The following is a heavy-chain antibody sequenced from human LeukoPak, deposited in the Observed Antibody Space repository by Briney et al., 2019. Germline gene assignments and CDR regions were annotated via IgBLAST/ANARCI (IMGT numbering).Heavy chain of an antibody. CDR2: ISSSGNTI. CDR3: ARTKTGYSSGWWRVDP. D-gene: IGHD6-19*01. J-gene: IGHJ5*02. V-gene: IGHV3-48*03. CDR1: GFTFISYE. Sequence: GGSLRLSCAASGFTFISYEMNGLRQAPGKGLEGVSYISSSGNTIYYADSRKGRLIISRDNAKNSFYLQMHRRRAHDPAFHYCARTKTGYSSGWWRVDPWGQGTVVTVSS.